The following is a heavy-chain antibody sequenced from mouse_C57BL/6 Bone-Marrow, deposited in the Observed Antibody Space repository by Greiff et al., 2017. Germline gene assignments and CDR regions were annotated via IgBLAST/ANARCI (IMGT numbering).Heavy chain of an antibody. Sequence: EVQGVESGGGLVKPGGSLKLSCAASGFTFSSYAMSWVRQTPEQRLEWVATISDGGSYTYYPDNVKGRFTISRDNAKNNLYLQMSHLKSEDTAMYYCARGGVAGYWGQGTTLTVSS. CDR1: GFTFSSYA. D-gene: IGHD1-1*01. CDR3: ARGGVAGY. J-gene: IGHJ2*01. CDR2: ISDGGSYT. V-gene: IGHV5-4*01.